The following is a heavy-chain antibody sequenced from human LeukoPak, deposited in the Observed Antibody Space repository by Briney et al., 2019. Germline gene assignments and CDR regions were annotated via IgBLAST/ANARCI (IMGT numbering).Heavy chain of an antibody. CDR2: IYYSGCT. Sequence: SETLSLTCTVSGGSISSSSYYWGWIRQPPGKGLEWIGSIYYSGCTYYNPSLKSRVTISVDTSKNQFSLKLSSVTAADTAVYYCACRGYSYGYYYYYMDVWGKGTTVTVSS. V-gene: IGHV4-39*07. CDR1: GGSISSSSYY. CDR3: ACRGYSYGYYYYYMDV. J-gene: IGHJ6*03. D-gene: IGHD5-18*01.